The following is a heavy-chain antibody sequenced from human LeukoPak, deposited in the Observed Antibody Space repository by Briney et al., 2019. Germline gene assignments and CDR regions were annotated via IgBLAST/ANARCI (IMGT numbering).Heavy chain of an antibody. V-gene: IGHV3-74*01. CDR3: LRDLNWSLDQ. J-gene: IGHJ4*02. Sequence: GGSLRLSCTASGFTFRNYKMHWVRQAPGKGLVWVSRIKSDGITITYADSVKGRFTISRDNAKNTLYLQMNSLRAEDTAVYYCLRDLNWSLDQWGQGTLVTVSS. D-gene: IGHD1-20*01. CDR2: IKSDGITI. CDR1: GFTFRNYK.